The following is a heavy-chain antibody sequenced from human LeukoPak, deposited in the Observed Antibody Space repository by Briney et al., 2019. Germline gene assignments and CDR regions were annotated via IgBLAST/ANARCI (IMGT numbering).Heavy chain of an antibody. CDR3: AKDPAAVAGYYYYMDV. J-gene: IGHJ6*03. D-gene: IGHD6-19*01. V-gene: IGHV3-30*02. Sequence: PGGSLRLSCAASGFTFSSYGMHWVRQAPGKGLEWVAFIRYDGSNKYYADPVKGRFTISRDNSKNTLYLQMNSLRAEDTAVYYCAKDPAAVAGYYYYMDVWGKGTTVTVSS. CDR1: GFTFSSYG. CDR2: IRYDGSNK.